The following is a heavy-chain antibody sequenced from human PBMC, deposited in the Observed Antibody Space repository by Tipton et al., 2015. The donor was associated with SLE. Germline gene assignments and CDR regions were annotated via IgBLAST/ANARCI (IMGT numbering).Heavy chain of an antibody. Sequence: SLRLSCAASGLSFNDYGIHWVWQAPGKGLEWVSGISWNSDNIGYADSVRGRFTISRDNAKNSLYLQMNSLRADDTALYYCAKGSFGGVTTYYFDSWGQGTPVTVSA. CDR3: AKGSFGGVTTYYFDS. CDR2: ISWNSDNI. CDR1: GLSFNDYG. D-gene: IGHD3-16*01. V-gene: IGHV3-9*01. J-gene: IGHJ4*02.